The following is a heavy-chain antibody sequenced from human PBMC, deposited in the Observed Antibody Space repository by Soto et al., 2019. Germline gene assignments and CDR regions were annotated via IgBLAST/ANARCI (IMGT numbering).Heavy chain of an antibody. V-gene: IGHV4-61*01. D-gene: IGHD4-4*01. CDR3: ARGYSHYAH. CDR2: IYYSGPS. Sequence: ETLSLTCTVSSGSVSRDSNFWSWIRQPPGKGLEWIGYIYYSGPSRYNPSLESRVTISIDSSKNQVSLTLTSVTAADTAVYYCARGYSHYAHWGRGTLVTVSS. CDR1: SGSVSRDSNF. J-gene: IGHJ4*02.